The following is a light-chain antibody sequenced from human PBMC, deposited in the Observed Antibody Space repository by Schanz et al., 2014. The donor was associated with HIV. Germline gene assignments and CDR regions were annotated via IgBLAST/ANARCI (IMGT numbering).Light chain of an antibody. CDR3: QQYGSS. Sequence: EIVMTQSPATLSVSPGERATLSCRASQSVGSNLAWYQQRPGQAPRLLIYRASTRATGIPARFSGSGSGTDFILTISRLEPEDFAVYYCQQYGSSFGPGTKVEIK. V-gene: IGKV3-15*01. CDR2: RAS. J-gene: IGKJ3*01. CDR1: QSVGSN.